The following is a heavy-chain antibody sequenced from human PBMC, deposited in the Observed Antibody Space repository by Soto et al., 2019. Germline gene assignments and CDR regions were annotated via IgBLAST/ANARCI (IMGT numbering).Heavy chain of an antibody. CDR3: AREPSNWNYCFDY. J-gene: IGHJ4*02. CDR2: ISSSGTTI. V-gene: IGHV3-48*04. D-gene: IGHD1-7*01. Sequence: PGGSLRLSCAASGFTFSSYWMSWVRQAPGKGLEWVSYISSSGTTIFYADSLRGRFTISRDNAKKSLYLQMNSLRGEDTAVYYCAREPSNWNYCFDYWGQGTLVTVSS. CDR1: GFTFSSYW.